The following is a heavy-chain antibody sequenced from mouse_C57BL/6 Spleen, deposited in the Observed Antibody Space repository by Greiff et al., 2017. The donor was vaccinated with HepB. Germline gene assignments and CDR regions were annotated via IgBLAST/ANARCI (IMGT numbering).Heavy chain of an antibody. D-gene: IGHD1-1*01. J-gene: IGHJ1*03. V-gene: IGHV2-2*01. Sequence: VHLVESGPGLVQPSQSLSITCTVSGFSLTSYGVHWVRQSPGKGLEWLGVIWSGGSTDYNAAFISRLSISKDNSKSQVFFKMNSRQADDTAIYYCARNSYYGSSYGYFDVWGTGTTVTVSS. CDR3: ARNSYYGSSYGYFDV. CDR1: GFSLTSYG. CDR2: IWSGGST.